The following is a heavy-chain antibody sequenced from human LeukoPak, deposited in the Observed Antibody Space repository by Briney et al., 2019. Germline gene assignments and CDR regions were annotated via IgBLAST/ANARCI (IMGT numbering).Heavy chain of an antibody. CDR1: EFTLSNAW. CDR2: IKSKSAGGTS. CDR3: TRAPPYYYGSDY. J-gene: IGHJ4*02. D-gene: IGHD3-10*01. Sequence: PGGSLRLSCAASEFTLSNAWMSWVRQAPGKGLEWVGRIKSKSAGGTSDYTAPVKGRFIISRDDSKNTLYLQMNSLKTEDTAVYYCTRAPPYYYGSDYWGQGTLVTVSS. V-gene: IGHV3-15*01.